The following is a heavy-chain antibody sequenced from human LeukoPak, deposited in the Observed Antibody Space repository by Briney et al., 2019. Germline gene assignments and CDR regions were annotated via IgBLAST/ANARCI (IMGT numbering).Heavy chain of an antibody. CDR1: GFIFSTYA. V-gene: IGHV3-23*01. Sequence: HPGGSLRLSCATSGFIFSTYALSWVRQAPGKGLEWASSISGSGGSTYHADSVKGRFTISRDSSKNTLYLQMNSLRAEDTAVYFCGRGGDGIDVWGQGTTVIVSS. CDR3: GRGGDGIDV. J-gene: IGHJ3*01. CDR2: ISGSGGST.